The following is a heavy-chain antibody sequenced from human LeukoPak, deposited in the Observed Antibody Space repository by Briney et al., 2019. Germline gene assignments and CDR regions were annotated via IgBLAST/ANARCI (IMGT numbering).Heavy chain of an antibody. CDR2: IYYSWGM. D-gene: IGHD3-10*01. V-gene: IGHV4-38-2*01. Sequence: SETLSLTCAVSGSSITSDFFWGWIRQPPGKGLEWIATIYYSWGMYFNPSLKSRVTISLDASKNQFSLKMTSLTAADTAIYYCARNVTAGFFDFWGQGILVTVSS. J-gene: IGHJ4*02. CDR3: ARNVTAGFFDF. CDR1: GSSITSDFF.